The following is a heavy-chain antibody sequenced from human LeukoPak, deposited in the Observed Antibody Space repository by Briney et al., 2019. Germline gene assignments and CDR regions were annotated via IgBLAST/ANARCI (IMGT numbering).Heavy chain of an antibody. CDR1: GFTFNRNA. CDR3: ARGRSYSYGYNYYMEV. V-gene: IGHV4-34*01. Sequence: GSLRLSCAASGFTFNRNAISWVRQAPGKGLEWIGEINHSGAPKYNPSFKSRATISVDTSKNQFSLRLNSVTAADTAVYFCARGRSYSYGYNYYMEVWGKGTTVTVSS. D-gene: IGHD3-16*01. CDR2: INHSGAP. J-gene: IGHJ6*03.